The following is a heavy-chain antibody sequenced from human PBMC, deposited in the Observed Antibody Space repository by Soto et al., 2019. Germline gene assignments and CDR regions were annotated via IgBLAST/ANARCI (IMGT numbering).Heavy chain of an antibody. CDR2: INPNGGST. D-gene: IGHD1-26*01. Sequence: EVQILESGGGLVQPGGSLRLSCVASGFTFSSHVMTWVRQAPGKGLEWVSSINPNGGSTYYAESVKGRFTISRYNFRNTVFLQMSSLRNEDTAVYYCAKGDDSLWWEGYWGQGTQVIVSS. J-gene: IGHJ4*02. CDR1: GFTFSSHV. V-gene: IGHV3-23*01. CDR3: AKGDDSLWWEGY.